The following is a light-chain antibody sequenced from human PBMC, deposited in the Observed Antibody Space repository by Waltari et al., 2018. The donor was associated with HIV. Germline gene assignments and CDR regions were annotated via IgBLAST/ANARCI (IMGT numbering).Light chain of an antibody. CDR3: CSYAGSSLYV. J-gene: IGLJ1*01. Sequence: QSALTQPASVSGSPGPSITIPCPGTSSDVGSYNLVSWYQQHPGKAPKLMIYEGSKRPSGVSNRFSGSKSGNTASLTISGLQAEDEADYYCCSYAGSSLYVFGTGTKVTVL. CDR2: EGS. CDR1: SSDVGSYNL. V-gene: IGLV2-23*01.